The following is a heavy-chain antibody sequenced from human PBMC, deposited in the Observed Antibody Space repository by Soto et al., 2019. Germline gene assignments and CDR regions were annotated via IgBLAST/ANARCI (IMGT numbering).Heavy chain of an antibody. CDR1: GGSFNNYA. CDR2: IIPNFDTP. D-gene: IGHD3-10*01. J-gene: IGHJ6*02. CDR3: AVAMVREILIFESSGMHV. V-gene: IGHV1-69*01. Sequence: QGHLVQSGAEVKKPGSSVKVSCKTSGGSFNNYAVSWVRQAPGQGLEWMGGIIPNFDTPNYAQKFQDRVTIIADESTSTVYMELRSLRSNDTAVYYCAVAMVREILIFESSGMHVWGQGTTVIVSS.